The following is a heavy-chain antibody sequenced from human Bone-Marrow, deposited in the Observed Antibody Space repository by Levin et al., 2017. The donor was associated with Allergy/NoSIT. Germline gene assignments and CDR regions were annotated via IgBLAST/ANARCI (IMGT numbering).Heavy chain of an antibody. CDR3: ARRYTVTTFDY. CDR2: ICHSGST. Sequence: SETLSLTCSVSGGSISTDSFYWGWIRRPPGKGLEWIGDICHSGSTFYNSSLKSRVTISVDPSMNQFSLKVNSVTAADTAVYFCARRYTVTTFDYWGRGTLVTVSS. D-gene: IGHD4-17*01. V-gene: IGHV4-39*01. J-gene: IGHJ4*02. CDR1: GGSISTDSFY.